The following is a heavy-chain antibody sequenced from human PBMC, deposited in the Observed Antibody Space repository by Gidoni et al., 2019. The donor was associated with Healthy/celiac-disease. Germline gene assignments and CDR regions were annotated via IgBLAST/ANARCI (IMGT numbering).Heavy chain of an antibody. CDR3: SNGHNGGSYRYSLRPTFDY. CDR1: AFPCSGPA. Sequence: VELLESVRCLLRHGRSLRLYYSASAFPCSGPALSWVRRAPGQWLEWVEAIRGSGGSRDYAYSVKSRFTLFSDNTKNTLYLQMNRLRAEDTAVYACSNGHNGGSYRYSLRPTFDYWGQGTLVTVSS. CDR2: IRGSGGSR. D-gene: IGHD3-16*02. V-gene: IGHV3-23*01. J-gene: IGHJ4*02.